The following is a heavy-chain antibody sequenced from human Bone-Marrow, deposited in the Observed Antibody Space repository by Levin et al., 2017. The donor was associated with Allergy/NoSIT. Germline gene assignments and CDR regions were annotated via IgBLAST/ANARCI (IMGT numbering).Heavy chain of an antibody. CDR3: AKQIVGTTRFFDY. V-gene: IGHV3-23*01. D-gene: IGHD1-26*01. J-gene: IGHJ4*02. CDR1: GFTFSNYA. CDR2: ITGSGGST. Sequence: GGSLRLSCAASGFTFSNYAVSWVRQAPGKGLEWVSAITGSGGSTYYADSVKGRFTISRDNSKNTLFLQMNSLRAEDTAVYYCAKQIVGTTRFFDYWGQGTLVTVSS.